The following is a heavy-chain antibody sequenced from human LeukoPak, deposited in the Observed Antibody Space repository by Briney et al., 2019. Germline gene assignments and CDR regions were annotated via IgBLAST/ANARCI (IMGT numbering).Heavy chain of an antibody. CDR1: GGSFSGYY. V-gene: IGHV4-34*01. D-gene: IGHD3-10*01. CDR3: ARSTSMVRGVHLQPYYYGMDV. Sequence: PSETLSLTCAVYGGSFSGYYWSWIRQPPGKGLEWIGEINHSGSTNYNPSLKSRGTISVDTSKNQFSLKLSSVTAADTAVYYCARSTSMVRGVHLQPYYYGMDVWGKGTTVTVSS. J-gene: IGHJ6*04. CDR2: INHSGST.